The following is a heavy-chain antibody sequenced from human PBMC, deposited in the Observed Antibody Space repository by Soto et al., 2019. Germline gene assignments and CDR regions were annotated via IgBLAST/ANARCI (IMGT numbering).Heavy chain of an antibody. Sequence: SETLSLTCTVSGGSISSYYWTWIRQHPGKGLEWIGYNYYSGITYYNPSLKSRVTISLDTSKNQFSLKLSSVTAADTAVYYCARGSSIAGLYYGMDVWGQGTTLTVSS. CDR1: GGSISSYY. V-gene: IGHV4-59*06. J-gene: IGHJ6*02. CDR2: NYYSGIT. CDR3: ARGSSIAGLYYGMDV. D-gene: IGHD6-6*01.